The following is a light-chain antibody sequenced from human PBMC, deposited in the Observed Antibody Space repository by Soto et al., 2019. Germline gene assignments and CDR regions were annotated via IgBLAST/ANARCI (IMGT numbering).Light chain of an antibody. CDR2: AAS. CDR3: QQYGSSPLT. J-gene: IGKJ4*01. V-gene: IGKV3-15*01. CDR1: QSVSGD. Sequence: ETVMTQSPATLSVSPGERATLSCRASQSVSGDLAWYQQKPGQAPRLLIFAASTRATSVPARFTGSRSGTEFTLTISRLEPEDFAVYYCQQYGSSPLTFGGGTKVEIK.